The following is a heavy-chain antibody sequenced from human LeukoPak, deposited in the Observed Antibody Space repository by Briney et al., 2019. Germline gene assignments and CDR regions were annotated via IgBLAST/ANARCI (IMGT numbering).Heavy chain of an antibody. Sequence: ASVKVSCKASGYTFTSYGISWVRQAPGQGLEWMGWISAYNGNTNYAQKLQGRVTMTTDTSTSTAYMELSSLRSEDTAVYYCARDESDYGMDVWGQGTMVTVSS. CDR2: ISAYNGNT. J-gene: IGHJ6*02. CDR3: ARDESDYGMDV. V-gene: IGHV1-18*01. CDR1: GYTFTSYG.